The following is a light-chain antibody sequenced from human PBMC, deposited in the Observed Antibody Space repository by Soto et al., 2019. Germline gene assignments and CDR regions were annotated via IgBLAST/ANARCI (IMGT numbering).Light chain of an antibody. V-gene: IGKV3-11*01. J-gene: IGKJ1*01. Sequence: EILMTQSPAPLSVSPGERATLSCRASQSLNNYLGWYQQKPGQAPRLLISDASNRATGIPARFSGSGSGTDFTLTISSLEPEDFAVYYCQQRSNWPPWTFGQGTKVDIK. CDR3: QQRSNWPPWT. CDR2: DAS. CDR1: QSLNNY.